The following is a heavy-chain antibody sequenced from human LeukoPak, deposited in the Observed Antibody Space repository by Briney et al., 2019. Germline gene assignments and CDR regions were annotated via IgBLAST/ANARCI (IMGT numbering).Heavy chain of an antibody. V-gene: IGHV3-30*03. CDR2: ISYDGSNK. Sequence: LPGGSLRLSCAASGFTFSSYGMHWVRQAPGKVLEWVAVISYDGSNKYYADSVKGRFTISRDNSKNTLYLQMNSLRAEDTAVYYCATELVRYCSGGSCYDYWGQGTLVTVSS. CDR3: ATELVRYCSGGSCYDY. D-gene: IGHD2-15*01. J-gene: IGHJ4*02. CDR1: GFTFSSYG.